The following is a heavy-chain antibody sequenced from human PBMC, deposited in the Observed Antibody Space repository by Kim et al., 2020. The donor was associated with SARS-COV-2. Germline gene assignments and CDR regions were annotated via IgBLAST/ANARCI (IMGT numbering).Heavy chain of an antibody. J-gene: IGHJ5*02. CDR1: GGSISSYY. D-gene: IGHD6-6*01. CDR2: IYYSGST. V-gene: IGHV4-59*01. Sequence: SETLSLTCTVSGGSISSYYWSWIRQPPGKGLEWIGYIYYSGSTNYNPSLKSRVTISVDTSKNQFSLKLSSVTAADAAVYYCARGRYSSSSLVFAPWGQGTLVTVSS. CDR3: ARGRYSSSSLVFAP.